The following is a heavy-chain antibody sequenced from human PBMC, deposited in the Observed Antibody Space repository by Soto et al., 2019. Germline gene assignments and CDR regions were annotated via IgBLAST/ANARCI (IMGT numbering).Heavy chain of an antibody. CDR1: GYTFTSYV. Sequence: ASVKVSCKASGYTFTSYVISWVRQAPGQGLEWMGWISAYNGNTNYAQKLQGRVTMTTDTSTSTAYMELRSLRSDDTAVYYCARDGSGLPTSSQNWFDPWGQGTLVTVSS. J-gene: IGHJ5*02. V-gene: IGHV1-18*01. CDR3: ARDGSGLPTSSQNWFDP. D-gene: IGHD6-19*01. CDR2: ISAYNGNT.